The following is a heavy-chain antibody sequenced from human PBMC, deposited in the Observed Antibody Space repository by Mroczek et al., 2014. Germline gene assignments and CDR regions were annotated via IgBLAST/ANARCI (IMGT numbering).Heavy chain of an antibody. CDR1: GFTFSSYS. V-gene: IGHV3-21*01. CDR2: ISSSSSYI. D-gene: IGHD2-2*01. J-gene: IGHJ6*03. CDR3: ARDRVPAANYYYYYMDV. Sequence: VQLVESGGGLVKPGGSLRLSCAASGFTFSSYSMNWVRQAPGKGLEWVSSISSSSSYIYYADSVKGRFTISRDNAKNSLYLQMNSLRAEDTAVYYCARDRVPAANYYYYYMDVWGKGTTVTVSS.